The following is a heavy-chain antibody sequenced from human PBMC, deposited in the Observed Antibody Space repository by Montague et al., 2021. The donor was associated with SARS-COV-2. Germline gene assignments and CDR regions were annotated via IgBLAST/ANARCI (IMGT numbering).Heavy chain of an antibody. V-gene: IGHV3-53*01. CDR3: VAESSKRT. CDR2: IYSAGST. J-gene: IGHJ5*02. CDR1: GFTVGNNY. D-gene: IGHD4-11*01. Sequence: SLRLSCAASGFTVGNNYMSWVRQAPGKGLEWVSVIYSAGSTYYGDSVKGRFIVSRDSSKNTLYLQMDSLRAEDTAVYYCVAESSKRTWGQGTLVTVSS.